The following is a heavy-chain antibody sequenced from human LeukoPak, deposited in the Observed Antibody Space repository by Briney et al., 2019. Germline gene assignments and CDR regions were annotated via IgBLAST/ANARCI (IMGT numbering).Heavy chain of an antibody. CDR2: IYYSGST. CDR3: ARHLYRGVGGSPNPGGY. D-gene: IGHD3-10*01. J-gene: IGHJ4*02. CDR1: GGSISSSSYY. V-gene: IGHV4-39*01. Sequence: NSSETLSLTCTVSGGSISSSSYYWGWIRQPPGKGLEWIGSIYYSGSTYYNPSLKSRVTISVDTSKNQFSLKLSSVTAADTAVYYCARHLYRGVGGSPNPGGYWGQGTLVTVSS.